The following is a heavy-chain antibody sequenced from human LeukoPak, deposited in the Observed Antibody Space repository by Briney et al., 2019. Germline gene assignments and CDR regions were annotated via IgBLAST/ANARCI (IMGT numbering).Heavy chain of an antibody. V-gene: IGHV3-21*01. Sequence: GGSLRLSCAASGFTFSSYSMNWVRQAPGKGLEWVSSISSSSSYIYYADSVKGRFTISRDNAKNSLYLQMNSLRAEDTAVYYCARDRGASHGYGDYVSWGQGTLVTVSS. CDR3: ARDRGASHGYGDYVS. J-gene: IGHJ4*02. CDR2: ISSSSSYI. D-gene: IGHD4-17*01. CDR1: GFTFSSYS.